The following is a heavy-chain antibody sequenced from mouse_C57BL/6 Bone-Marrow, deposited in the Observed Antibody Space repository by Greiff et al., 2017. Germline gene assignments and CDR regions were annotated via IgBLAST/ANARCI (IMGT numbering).Heavy chain of an antibody. CDR3: AHSSGPRAMDY. D-gene: IGHD3-2*02. CDR2: IYPGSGST. J-gene: IGHJ4*01. CDR1: GYTFTSYW. V-gene: IGHV1-55*01. Sequence: QVQLQQSGAELVKPGASVKMSCKASGYTFTSYWITWVKQRPGQGLEWIGDIYPGSGSTNYNEKFKSKATMTVDTSSSTAYMQLSSLTSEDTAVYYCAHSSGPRAMDYWGQGTSVTVAS.